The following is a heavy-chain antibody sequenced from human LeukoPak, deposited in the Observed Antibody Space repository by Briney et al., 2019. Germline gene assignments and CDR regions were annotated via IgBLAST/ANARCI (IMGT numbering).Heavy chain of an antibody. D-gene: IGHD1-26*01. CDR1: GYTFTSYG. V-gene: IGHV1-18*01. CDR2: ISAYSTYNGNT. J-gene: IGHJ3*02. Sequence: ASVKVSCKASGYTFTSYGISWVRQAPGQGPEWMGWISAYSTYNGNTNYAQRFQGRVTMTTDTSTSTAYMELRSLRSDDTAVYYCASAGIDRWELLTHAFDIWGQGTMVTVSS. CDR3: ASAGIDRWELLTHAFDI.